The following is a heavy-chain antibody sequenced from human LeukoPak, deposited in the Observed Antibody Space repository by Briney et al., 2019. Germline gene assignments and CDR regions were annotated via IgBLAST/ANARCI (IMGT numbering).Heavy chain of an antibody. Sequence: GASVKVSCKASGGTFSSYAISWVRQAPGQGLEWMGRIIPILGIANYAQKFQGRVTITADKSTSTAYMELSSLRSEDTAVYYCARDPSSVGIAAADADYWGQGTLVTVSS. J-gene: IGHJ4*02. CDR1: GGTFSSYA. CDR3: ARDPSSVGIAAADADY. CDR2: IIPILGIA. D-gene: IGHD6-13*01. V-gene: IGHV1-69*04.